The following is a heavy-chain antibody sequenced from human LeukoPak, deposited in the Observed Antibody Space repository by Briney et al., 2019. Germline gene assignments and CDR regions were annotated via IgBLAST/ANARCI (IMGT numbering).Heavy chain of an antibody. J-gene: IGHJ4*02. CDR3: AKDLGHGGSYYVDY. V-gene: IGHV3-23*01. CDR1: GFPFSSYD. D-gene: IGHD1-26*01. Sequence: GGSLRLSCAASGFPFSSYDMSWGRQAPGKGLEWVSSISGSDGSTSYADSVKGRFTISRDNSKNTLYLQMNSLRAEDTAVYYCAKDLGHGGSYYVDYWGQGTLVTVSS. CDR2: ISGSDGST.